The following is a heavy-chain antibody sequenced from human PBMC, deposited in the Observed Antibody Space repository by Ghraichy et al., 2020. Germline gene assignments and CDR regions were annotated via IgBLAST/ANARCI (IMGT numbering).Heavy chain of an antibody. J-gene: IGHJ3*02. CDR2: ISWNSGSI. D-gene: IGHD6-13*01. CDR1: GFTFDDYA. CDR3: AKVDAIAAAGTNAFDI. Sequence: SLNISCAASGFTFDDYAMHWVRQAPGKGLEWVSGISWNSGSIGYADSVKGRFTISRDNAKNSLYLQMNSLRAEDTALYYCAKVDAIAAAGTNAFDIWGQGTMVTVSS. V-gene: IGHV3-9*01.